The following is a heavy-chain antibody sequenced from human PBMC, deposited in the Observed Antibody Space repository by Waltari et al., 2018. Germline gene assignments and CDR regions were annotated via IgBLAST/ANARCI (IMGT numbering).Heavy chain of an antibody. Sequence: QMQLQQWGAGLLKPSETLSLTCALPGASFFGYYGNWLRQPPGRGLEWIGEIHHGGSINYNPSLESRVTISQDMSKNQFSLKLTSVTAADTAVYYCVRGKMCSRPYFDYWGQGTLVTVSS. CDR3: VRGKMCSRPYFDY. CDR1: GASFFGYY. D-gene: IGHD2-15*01. CDR2: IHHGGSI. V-gene: IGHV4-34*01. J-gene: IGHJ4*02.